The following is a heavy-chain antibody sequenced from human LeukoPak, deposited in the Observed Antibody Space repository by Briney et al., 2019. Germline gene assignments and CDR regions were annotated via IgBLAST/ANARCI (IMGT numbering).Heavy chain of an antibody. Sequence: GGSLRLSCAASGFTFSDYYMNWIRQTPGKGLEWLSYITISGSGVHYADSVKGRFTISRDNAENSLYLQMNSLRADDTAVYYCARTPSSSSSWHWGRGTLVTVSS. CDR1: GFTFSDYY. CDR3: ARTPSSSSSWH. D-gene: IGHD6-13*01. CDR2: ITISGSGV. J-gene: IGHJ4*02. V-gene: IGHV3-11*04.